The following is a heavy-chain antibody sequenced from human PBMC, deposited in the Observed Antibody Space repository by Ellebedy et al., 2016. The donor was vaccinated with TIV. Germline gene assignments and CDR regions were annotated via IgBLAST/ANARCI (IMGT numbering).Heavy chain of an antibody. CDR2: LTGAGVGT. D-gene: IGHD6-13*01. J-gene: IGHJ4*02. V-gene: IGHV3-23*01. Sequence: PGGSLRLSCAASGFTVSNNYMNWVRQAPGKGLEWVSGLTGAGVGTYYADSVKGRFTISRDNSKNTLYLQMTSLGAEDTDVYYGAKIRWGVGIAAPTNNWGQGTLVTVSS. CDR1: GFTVSNNY. CDR3: AKIRWGVGIAAPTNN.